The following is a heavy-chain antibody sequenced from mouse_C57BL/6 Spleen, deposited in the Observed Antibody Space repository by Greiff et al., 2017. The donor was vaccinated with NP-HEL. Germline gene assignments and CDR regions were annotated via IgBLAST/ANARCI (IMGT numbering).Heavy chain of an antibody. J-gene: IGHJ4*01. D-gene: IGHD1-1*01. CDR2: IYPGDGDT. Sequence: MQLQQSGPELVKPGASVKISCKASGYAFSSSWMNWVKQRPGKGLEWIGRIYPGDGDTNYNGKFKGKATLTADKSSSTAYMQLSSLTSEDSAVYFCARLLLSTGAMDYWGQGTSVTVSS. V-gene: IGHV1-82*01. CDR1: GYAFSSSW. CDR3: ARLLLSTGAMDY.